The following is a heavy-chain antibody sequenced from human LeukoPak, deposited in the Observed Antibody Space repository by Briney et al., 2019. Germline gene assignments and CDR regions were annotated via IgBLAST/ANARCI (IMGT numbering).Heavy chain of an antibody. CDR3: AKFPRDGTPVN. D-gene: IGHD2-21*02. CDR2: IRDNGGDT. CDR1: GFTFSSYA. V-gene: IGHV3-23*01. Sequence: GGSLRLSCAASGFTFSSYAMNWVRQAPGKGLEWVSTIRDNGGDTHYADSVKGRCIISRGNTRNTVYLQMNSLRPEDTAIYYCAKFPRDGTPVNWGQGTLVTVSS. J-gene: IGHJ4*02.